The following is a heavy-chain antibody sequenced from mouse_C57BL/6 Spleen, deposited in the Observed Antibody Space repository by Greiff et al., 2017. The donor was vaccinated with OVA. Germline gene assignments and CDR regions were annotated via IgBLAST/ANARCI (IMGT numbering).Heavy chain of an antibody. CDR1: GYTFTDYE. Sequence: QVHVKQSGAELVRPGASVTLSCKASGYTFTDYEMHWVKQTPVHGLEWIGAIDPETGGTAYNQKFKGKAILTADKSSSTAYMELRSLTSEDSAVYYCTRPYMGVPFAYWGKGTLVTVSA. J-gene: IGHJ3*01. CDR3: TRPYMGVPFAY. CDR2: IDPETGGT. V-gene: IGHV1-15*01. D-gene: IGHD1-1*02.